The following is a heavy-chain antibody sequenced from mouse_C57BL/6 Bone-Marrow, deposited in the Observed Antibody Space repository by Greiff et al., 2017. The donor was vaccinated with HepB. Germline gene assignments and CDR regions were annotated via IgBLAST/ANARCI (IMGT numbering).Heavy chain of an antibody. CDR1: GYTFTSYG. J-gene: IGHJ4*01. V-gene: IGHV1-81*01. CDR2: IYPRSGNT. D-gene: IGHD1-1*01. CDR3: ARKTTVVGCYAMDY. Sequence: QVQLQQSGAELARPGASVKLSCKASGYTFTSYGISWVKQRTGQGLEWIGEIYPRSGNTYYNEKFKGKATLTADKSTSTAYMELRSLTSEDSAVYFGARKTTVVGCYAMDYWGQGTSVTVSS.